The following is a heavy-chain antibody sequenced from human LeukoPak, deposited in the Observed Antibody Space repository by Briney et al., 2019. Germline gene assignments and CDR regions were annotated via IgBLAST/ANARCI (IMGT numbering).Heavy chain of an antibody. J-gene: IGHJ6*03. D-gene: IGHD1-26*01. Sequence: QPGGSLRLSCAASGFTVSNNYMSWVRQAPGKGLEWVSAIYSGGSTYYADSVKGRFTISRDNSKSTLYLQMNSLRAEDTAVYYCARELPPIYNMDVWGKGTTVTVSS. CDR1: GFTVSNNY. V-gene: IGHV3-66*02. CDR2: IYSGGST. CDR3: ARELPPIYNMDV.